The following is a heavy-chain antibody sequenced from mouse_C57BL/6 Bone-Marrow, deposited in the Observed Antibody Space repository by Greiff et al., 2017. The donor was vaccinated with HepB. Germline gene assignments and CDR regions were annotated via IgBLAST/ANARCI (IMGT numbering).Heavy chain of an antibody. V-gene: IGHV7-1*01. J-gene: IGHJ3*01. Sequence: EVQVVESGGGLVQSGRSLRLSCATSGFTFSDFYMEWVRQAPGKGLEWIAASRNKANDYTTEYSASVKGRFIVSRDTSQSILYLQMNALRAEDTAIYYCARDGPYFGAYWGQGTLVTVSA. CDR1: GFTFSDFY. CDR2: SRNKANDYTT. CDR3: ARDGPYFGAY. D-gene: IGHD2-10*01.